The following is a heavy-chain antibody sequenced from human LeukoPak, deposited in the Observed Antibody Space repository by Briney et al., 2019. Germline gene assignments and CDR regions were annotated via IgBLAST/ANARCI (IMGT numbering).Heavy chain of an antibody. V-gene: IGHV1-18*01. D-gene: IGHD3-10*01. CDR3: ARINPYYYGSGSSNFDY. Sequence: ASVKVSCKASGYTFTYHGISWVRQAPGQGLEWMGWISPYNGNTNYAQKLQGRVTMTADTSTSTAYMELRSLRSDDTAVYYCARINPYYYGSGSSNFDYWGQGTLVTVSS. J-gene: IGHJ4*02. CDR1: GYTFTYHG. CDR2: ISPYNGNT.